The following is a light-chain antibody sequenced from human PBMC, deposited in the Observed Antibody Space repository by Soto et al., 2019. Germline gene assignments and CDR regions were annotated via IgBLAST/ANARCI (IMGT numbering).Light chain of an antibody. CDR2: DVS. V-gene: IGLV2-14*01. Sequence: QSALTQPTSVSGSPGKWSTISGTGTSSDVGGRDHVSWYQQHPGKAPKLRIYDVSNRPSGVSNRFSGSKSGNTASLTISGLQAEDEADYYCCSYTTSTTGVFGTGTKLTVL. J-gene: IGLJ1*01. CDR3: CSYTTSTTGV. CDR1: SSDVGGRDH.